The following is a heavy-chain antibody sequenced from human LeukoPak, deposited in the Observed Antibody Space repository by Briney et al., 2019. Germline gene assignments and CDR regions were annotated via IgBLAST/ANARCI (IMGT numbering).Heavy chain of an antibody. Sequence: ASVKVSCKASGDTFTGYYMHWVRQAPGQGLEWMGWMNPSGTVTNYAQKFQGRVTLARDTSNSAYMELKSLISDDTAVYYCATSTGYRSTWGAFDIWSQGTILIVYS. D-gene: IGHD6-13*01. J-gene: IGHJ3*02. CDR2: MNPSGTVT. CDR1: GDTFTGYY. V-gene: IGHV1-2*02. CDR3: ATSTGYRSTWGAFDI.